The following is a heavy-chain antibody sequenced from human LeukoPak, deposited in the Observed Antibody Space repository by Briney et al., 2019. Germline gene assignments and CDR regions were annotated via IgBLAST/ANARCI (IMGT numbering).Heavy chain of an antibody. CDR1: GFTLGAM. Sequence: PGGSLRLSCAASGFTLGAMSWLRQAPGKGLEWVSTIGDSGGSTYYADSVKGRFTISRDNSKNTLYLQTDTLRVEDTAVYYCARRLCRGTACYYFDYWRQGTLVTVSS. J-gene: IGHJ4*02. V-gene: IGHV3-23*01. D-gene: IGHD2-2*01. CDR2: IGDSGGST. CDR3: ARRLCRGTACYYFDY.